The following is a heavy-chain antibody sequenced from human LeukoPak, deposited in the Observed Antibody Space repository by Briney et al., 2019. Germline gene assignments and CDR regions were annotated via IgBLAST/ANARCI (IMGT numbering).Heavy chain of an antibody. D-gene: IGHD3-9*01. CDR3: ARDLIALTPLRYSREGSTPFDY. J-gene: IGHJ4*02. V-gene: IGHV1-18*01. Sequence: AASVKISCXASGYTFTNYGISWVRQAPGQGLEWMGWISAYNGNTNYAQKLQGRVTMTTDTSTSTAYMELRSLRSDDTAVYYCARDLIALTPLRYSREGSTPFDYWGQGTLVTVSS. CDR1: GYTFTNYG. CDR2: ISAYNGNT.